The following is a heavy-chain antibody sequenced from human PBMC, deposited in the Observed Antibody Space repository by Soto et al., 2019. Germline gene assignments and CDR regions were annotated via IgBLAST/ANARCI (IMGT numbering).Heavy chain of an antibody. CDR2: IIPIIAIA. CDR3: AKVGRDDGYY. CDR1: GGTFSSYT. J-gene: IGHJ4*02. V-gene: IGHV1-69*02. D-gene: IGHD1-26*01. Sequence: QVQLVQSGAEVKKPGSSVKVSCRASGGTFSSYTISWVRQAPGQGLEWMGRIIPIIAIANYAQKFQGRVTITADESTSTAYMELSSLRPKDTAVYYCAKVGRDDGYYWGQGTLVTVSS.